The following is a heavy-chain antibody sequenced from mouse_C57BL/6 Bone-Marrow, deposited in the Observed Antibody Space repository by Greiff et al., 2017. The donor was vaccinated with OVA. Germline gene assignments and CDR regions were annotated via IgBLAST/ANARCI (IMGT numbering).Heavy chain of an antibody. CDR2: IHPSDSDP. Sequence: QVQLQQPGAELVKPGASVKVSCKASGYTFTSYWMHWVKQRPGQGLEWIGRIHPSDSDPNYNQQFKGKATLTVDKSSSTAYMQLSSLTSEDSAVYYCAISLYDTRGFAYWGQGTLVTVSA. CDR1: GYTFTSYW. D-gene: IGHD2-3*01. V-gene: IGHV1-74*01. CDR3: AISLYDTRGFAY. J-gene: IGHJ3*01.